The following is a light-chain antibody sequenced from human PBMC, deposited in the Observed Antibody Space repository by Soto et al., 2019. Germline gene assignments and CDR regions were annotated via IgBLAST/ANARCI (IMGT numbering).Light chain of an antibody. Sequence: QSALTQPASVSGSPGQSIAISCTGTSSDVGAYNYVSWYQQHPGRAPKLIIFDVTNRPSGVSNRFSGSKSGDTASLTISGLQAEDEADYYCSSYTTSSTQVFGGGTQLTVL. CDR2: DVT. CDR1: SSDVGAYNY. J-gene: IGLJ2*01. CDR3: SSYTTSSTQV. V-gene: IGLV2-14*03.